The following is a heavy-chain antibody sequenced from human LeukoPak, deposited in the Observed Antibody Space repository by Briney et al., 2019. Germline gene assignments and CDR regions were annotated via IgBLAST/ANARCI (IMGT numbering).Heavy chain of an antibody. V-gene: IGHV3-23*01. J-gene: IGHJ3*02. Sequence: GGSLRLSCAASGFTFSSYAMSWVRQAPGKGLEWVSTISGSGDSTYYADSVKGRFTISRDISKNTLYLQMNSLRVEDTAVYYCARGDDAFDIWGQGTMVTVSS. D-gene: IGHD3-10*01. CDR3: ARGDDAFDI. CDR2: ISGSGDST. CDR1: GFTFSSYA.